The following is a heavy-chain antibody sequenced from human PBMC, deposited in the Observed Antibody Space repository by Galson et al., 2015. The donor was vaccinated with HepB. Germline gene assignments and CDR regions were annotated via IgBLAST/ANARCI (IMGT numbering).Heavy chain of an antibody. CDR3: ARDHGYSGSGSFPQ. CDR1: GFTFSSYA. Sequence: SLRLSCAASGFTFSSYAMHWVRQAPGKGLERVAFIRTDASNKYYADSVKGRFTISRDNSRNTLYLQMDSLRPEDTAVYYCARDHGYSGSGSFPQWGQGTLVTVSS. CDR2: IRTDASNK. J-gene: IGHJ4*02. V-gene: IGHV3-30*02. D-gene: IGHD3-10*01.